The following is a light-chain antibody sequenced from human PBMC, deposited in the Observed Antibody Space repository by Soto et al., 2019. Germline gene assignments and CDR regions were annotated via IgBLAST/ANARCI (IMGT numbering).Light chain of an antibody. V-gene: IGKV3D-15*01. J-gene: IGKJ1*01. CDR1: QSVSSN. Sequence: EIVMTQSPATLSVSPGERATLSCRASQSVSSNLAWYQQKPGQAPRLLIYGASTRATGIPARFSGSGSGTEFILISSSLQYEDFAVYYCQQYNNWPRTFGQGTKVEIK. CDR2: GAS. CDR3: QQYNNWPRT.